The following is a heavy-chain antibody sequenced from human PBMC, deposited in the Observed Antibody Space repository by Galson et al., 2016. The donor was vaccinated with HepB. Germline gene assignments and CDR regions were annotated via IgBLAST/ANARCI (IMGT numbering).Heavy chain of an antibody. J-gene: IGHJ4*02. CDR1: GFSLSDYS. D-gene: IGHD2-21*01. V-gene: IGHV3-48*02. CDR2: IRSTGTTT. CDR3: ARDPHSLDF. Sequence: SLRLSCAASGFSLSDYSMNWVRQAPGKGLEWVSYIRSTGTTTHYADSVKGRFTISRDMAKNSVYLQMSSLRDEDTAVYYCARDPHSLDFWGQGTLVTVSS.